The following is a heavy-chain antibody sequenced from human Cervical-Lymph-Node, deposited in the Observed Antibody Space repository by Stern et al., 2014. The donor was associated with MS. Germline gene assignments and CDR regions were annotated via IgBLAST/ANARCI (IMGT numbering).Heavy chain of an antibody. CDR1: GYTFTSYG. CDR3: SRPVVVAAPGWFDP. V-gene: IGHV1-18*01. CDR2: ISGHNGNT. J-gene: IGHJ5*02. D-gene: IGHD2-15*01. Sequence: QVQLVPSGAEVKKPGASVKVSCKASGYTFTSYGISWVRKGPGQGLEWMGWISGHNGNTNYAKKFMGRVTLTTDTTTSPAYMVLRSLRSDDTAVYYCSRPVVVAAPGWFDPWGQGTLVTVSS.